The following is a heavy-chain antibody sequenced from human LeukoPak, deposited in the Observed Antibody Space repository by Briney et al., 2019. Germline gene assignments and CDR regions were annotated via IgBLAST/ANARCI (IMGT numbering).Heavy chain of an antibody. CDR3: ARDSGEVPDY. Sequence: ASVKVSCKASGYSFTSYGLNWVRQAPGQGLEWMGWISAYNGKTFYAEKFQGRVTMTRDTSTNTAYMELRSLGSGDTAVYYCARDSGEVPDYWGQGTLVTVSS. D-gene: IGHD3-10*01. CDR2: ISAYNGKT. J-gene: IGHJ4*02. V-gene: IGHV1-18*01. CDR1: GYSFTSYG.